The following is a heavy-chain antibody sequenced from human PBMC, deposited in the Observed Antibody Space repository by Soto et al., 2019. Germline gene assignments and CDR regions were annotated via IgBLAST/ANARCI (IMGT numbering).Heavy chain of an antibody. Sequence: SETLSLTCAVSGSSIIGYYWTWIRQSPERGLEWIGYIHCSGSANYNPSLNSRLTMSVDRSKSQFSMKLASVTAADTAVYYCARGVGGSGLNWFDPWGQGTLVTVSS. CDR2: IHCSGSA. D-gene: IGHD6-19*01. CDR1: GSSIIGYY. CDR3: ARGVGGSGLNWFDP. J-gene: IGHJ5*02. V-gene: IGHV4-59*12.